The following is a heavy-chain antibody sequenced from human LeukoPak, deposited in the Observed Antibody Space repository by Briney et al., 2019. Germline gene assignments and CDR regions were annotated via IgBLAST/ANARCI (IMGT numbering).Heavy chain of an antibody. CDR1: GYTFTSYG. Sequence: GASVKVSCKASGYTFTSYGISWVRQAPGQGLEWMGWISAYNGNTNYAQKLQGRVTMTTDTSTSTAYMELRSLRSDDTAVYYCASLVNYGPYWYFDLWGRGTLVTVSS. D-gene: IGHD4-17*01. CDR2: ISAYNGNT. CDR3: ASLVNYGPYWYFDL. V-gene: IGHV1-18*01. J-gene: IGHJ2*01.